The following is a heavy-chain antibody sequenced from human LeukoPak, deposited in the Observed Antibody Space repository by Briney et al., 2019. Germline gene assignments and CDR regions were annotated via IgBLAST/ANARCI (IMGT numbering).Heavy chain of an antibody. CDR1: GYTFTSYG. J-gene: IGHJ6*03. Sequence: GASVKVSCKASGYTFTSYGISWVRQAPGQGLEWMGWISAYNGNTNYAQKLQGRVTMTTDTSTSTAYVELRSLRSDDTAVYYCARVWPRVVVPAAGYYMDVWGKGTTVTVSS. CDR2: ISAYNGNT. V-gene: IGHV1-18*01. CDR3: ARVWPRVVVPAAGYYMDV. D-gene: IGHD2-2*01.